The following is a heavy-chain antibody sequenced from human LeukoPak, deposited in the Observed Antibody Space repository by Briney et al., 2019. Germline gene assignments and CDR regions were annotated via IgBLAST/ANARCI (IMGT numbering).Heavy chain of an antibody. CDR3: ARRMVGATRSFDY. V-gene: IGHV3-23*01. J-gene: IGHJ4*02. D-gene: IGHD1-26*01. CDR1: GFTFSNYA. Sequence: GGSLRLSCAASGFTFSNYAMRWVRQAPGKGLEWVSAISSSGASTYYADSVKGRFTISRDNSRNTLYLQMNSLRAEDTAVYYCARRMVGATRSFDYWGQGTLVTVSS. CDR2: ISSSGAST.